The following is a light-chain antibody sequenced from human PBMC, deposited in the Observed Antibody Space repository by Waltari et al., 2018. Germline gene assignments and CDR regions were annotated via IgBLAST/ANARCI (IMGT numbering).Light chain of an antibody. CDR1: QGIGSD. J-gene: IGKJ2*01. CDR2: ATS. V-gene: IGKV1-6*01. Sequence: AIQMTQSPSSLSASVGDSVTFTCRASQGIGSDLGWYQQKPGKAPKLLIYATSTLESGVPSRFSGSRSGTHFTLTISSLQPEDFATYYCLQNYNYPPTFGQGTKLEI. CDR3: LQNYNYPPT.